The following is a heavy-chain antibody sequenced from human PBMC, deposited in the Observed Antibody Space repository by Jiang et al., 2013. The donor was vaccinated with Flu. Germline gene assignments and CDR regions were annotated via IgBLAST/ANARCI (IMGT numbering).Heavy chain of an antibody. D-gene: IGHD4-17*01. Sequence: VQLLESGGGVVQPGRSLRLSCAASGFTFSSYGMHWVRQAPGKGLEWVAVISYDGSNKYYADSVKGRFTISRDNSKNTLYLQMNSLRAEDTAVYYCAKDSYGDYTAFFDYWGQGTLVTVSS. CDR1: GFTFSSYG. CDR2: ISYDGSNK. J-gene: IGHJ4*02. V-gene: IGHV3-30*18. CDR3: AKDSYGDYTAFFDY.